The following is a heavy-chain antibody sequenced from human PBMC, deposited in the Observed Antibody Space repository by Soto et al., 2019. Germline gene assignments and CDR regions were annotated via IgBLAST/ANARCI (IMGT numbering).Heavy chain of an antibody. CDR2: INWNGGST. CDR1: GFTFDDYG. CDR3: AKAPSRITMIVVVNLPDY. V-gene: IGHV3-20*04. J-gene: IGHJ4*02. D-gene: IGHD3-22*01. Sequence: GGSLRLSCAASGFTFDDYGMSWVRQAPGKGLEWVSGINWNGGSTGYADSVKGRFTISRDNSKNTLYLQMNSLRAEDTAVYYCAKAPSRITMIVVVNLPDYWAQGNLVPVSS.